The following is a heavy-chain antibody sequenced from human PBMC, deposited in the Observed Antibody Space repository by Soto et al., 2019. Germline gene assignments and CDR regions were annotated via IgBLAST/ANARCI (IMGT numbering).Heavy chain of an antibody. Sequence: SQTLSLTCNVSGGSISRGDYYWSWLRQPPGKGPEWIGYIYYRAMPYYNPSLKSRLIISIDTSKNQFSLKVGSVTAADTSVYYCAGSSLYGKDVCGQGTTVLVS. J-gene: IGHJ6*02. CDR3: AGSSLYGKDV. CDR2: IYYRAMP. CDR1: GGSISRGDYY. D-gene: IGHD3-10*01. V-gene: IGHV4-30-4*01.